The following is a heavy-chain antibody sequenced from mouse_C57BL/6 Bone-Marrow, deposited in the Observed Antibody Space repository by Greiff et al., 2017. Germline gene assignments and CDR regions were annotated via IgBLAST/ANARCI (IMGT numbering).Heavy chain of an antibody. CDR1: GYTFTSYW. CDR2: IDPSDSYT. J-gene: IGHJ4*01. CDR3: AREGYYVYYYAMDY. Sequence: QVQLQQPGAELVKPGASVKLSCKASGYTFTSYWMQWVNQRPGQGLEWIGEIDPSDSYTNYNQKFKGKATLTVDTSSSTAYMQLSSLSSEDSAVYYCAREGYYVYYYAMDYWGQGTSVTVSS. D-gene: IGHD2-3*01. V-gene: IGHV1-50*01.